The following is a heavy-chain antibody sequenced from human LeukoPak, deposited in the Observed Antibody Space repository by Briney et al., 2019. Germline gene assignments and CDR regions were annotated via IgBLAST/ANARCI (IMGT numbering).Heavy chain of an antibody. D-gene: IGHD5-12*01. CDR1: GYSFTSYW. Sequence: GESLKISCKGSGYSFTSYWIGWVRQMPGKGLEWMGIIYPGDSDTRYSPSFQGQVTISADKSISTAYLQWSSLKASDTAMYYCARAARFSGYDFDCWGQGTLVTVSS. V-gene: IGHV5-51*01. J-gene: IGHJ4*02. CDR3: ARAARFSGYDFDC. CDR2: IYPGDSDT.